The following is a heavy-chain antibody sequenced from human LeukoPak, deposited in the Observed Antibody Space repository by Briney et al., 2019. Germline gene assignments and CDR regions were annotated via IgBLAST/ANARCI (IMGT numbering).Heavy chain of an antibody. J-gene: IGHJ4*02. Sequence: GRSLRLSCAASGFTFSSYAMHWVRQAPGKGLEWVAVISYDGSNKYYADSVKGRFTISRDNSKNTLYLQMNSLRAEDTAVYYCAKDSYYDSSGYYYLWGQGTLVTVSS. CDR1: GFTFSSYA. V-gene: IGHV3-30-3*01. CDR3: AKDSYYDSSGYYYL. D-gene: IGHD3-22*01. CDR2: ISYDGSNK.